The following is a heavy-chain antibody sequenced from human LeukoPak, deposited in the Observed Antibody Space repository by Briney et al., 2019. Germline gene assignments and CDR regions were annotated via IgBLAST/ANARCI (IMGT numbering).Heavy chain of an antibody. J-gene: IGHJ6*03. CDR1: GFTFSSYG. CDR2: ISYDGSNK. Sequence: PGGSLRLSCAASGFTFSSYGMHWVRQAPGKGLEWVAVISYDGSNKYYADSVKGRFTISRDNSKNTLYLQMNSLRAEDTAVYYCAKDSNKSYYYHYMDVWGKGTTVTVSS. CDR3: AKDSNKSYYYHYMDV. V-gene: IGHV3-30*18. D-gene: IGHD1/OR15-1a*01.